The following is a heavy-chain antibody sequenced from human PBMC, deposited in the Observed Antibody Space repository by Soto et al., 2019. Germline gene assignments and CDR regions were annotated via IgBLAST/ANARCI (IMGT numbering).Heavy chain of an antibody. CDR2: IYYSGST. D-gene: IGHD6-19*01. CDR1: GGSISSSSYY. J-gene: IGHJ6*02. Sequence: TSETLSLTCTVSGGSISSSSYYWGWIRQPPGKGLEWIGSIYYSGSTNYNPSLKSRVTISEDTSKNQFSLKLKSVTAADTAVYYCGAVASSADFYGKDVWGQGTTVTVSS. CDR3: GAVASSADFYGKDV. V-gene: IGHV4-39*07.